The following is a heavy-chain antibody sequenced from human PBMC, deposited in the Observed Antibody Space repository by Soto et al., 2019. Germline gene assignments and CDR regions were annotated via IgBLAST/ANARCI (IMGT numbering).Heavy chain of an antibody. J-gene: IGHJ4*02. D-gene: IGHD3-10*01. CDR2: IYGGGNGP. V-gene: IGHV3-23*01. CDR1: GFTFSDFA. CDR3: AKMEGKAPWAYSFAY. Sequence: EVQVLESGGGLVQPGGSLRLSCAATGFTFSDFAMSWVRQAPGKGLEWVSRIYGGGNGPHYADSVKGRVTISRDNSKNTLYLQMNSLRAEDTAVYYCAKMEGKAPWAYSFAYWGQGTLVTVSS.